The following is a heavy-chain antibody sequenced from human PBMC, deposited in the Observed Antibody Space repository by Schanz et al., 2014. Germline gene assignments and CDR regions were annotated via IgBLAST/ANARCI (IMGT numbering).Heavy chain of an antibody. J-gene: IGHJ6*03. D-gene: IGHD2-21*02. Sequence: QVHLVESGGGVVQPGRSLRLSCTGSRFTISRNPIHWVRQAPGKGLEWLAVISYDGSDKFHADSVKGRFTISRDNAKNSLYLQMNSLRAEDTAVYYCARPSDSSWYMDVWGKGTTVTVSS. CDR2: ISYDGSDK. V-gene: IGHV3-30*04. CDR1: RFTISRNP. CDR3: ARPSDSSWYMDV.